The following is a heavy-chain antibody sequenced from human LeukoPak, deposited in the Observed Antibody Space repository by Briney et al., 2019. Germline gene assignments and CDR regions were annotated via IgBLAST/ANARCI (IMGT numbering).Heavy chain of an antibody. D-gene: IGHD2-2*02. CDR3: ASVVPPAIKVDV. CDR1: GGSFSDYY. V-gene: IGHV4-34*01. CDR2: INHSGST. J-gene: IGHJ6*04. Sequence: SETLSLSCAVYGGSFSDYYWSWSRQPPGKGLEWIGEINHSGSTNYNPSLKSRVIISVDTSKNQFSLKLSSVTAADTAVYYCASVVPPAIKVDVWDKGTTVTVSS.